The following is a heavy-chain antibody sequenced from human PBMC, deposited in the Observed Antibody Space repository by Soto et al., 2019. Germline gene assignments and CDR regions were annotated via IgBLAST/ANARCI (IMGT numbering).Heavy chain of an antibody. CDR3: ARVGPWVPYYYDSSPYTFENWFDP. V-gene: IGHV4-38-2*01. CDR2: IYHGGIT. J-gene: IGHJ5*02. CDR1: GYSISSGYY. Sequence: SYALSLTCAVSGYSISSGYYWGWLRQPPGKGLEWIVSIYHGGITYYNPSLNSRVTLSIDMTNNHVSLILNSVTAADTAVYYCARVGPWVPYYYDSSPYTFENWFDPWGQGTLVTVSS. D-gene: IGHD3-22*01.